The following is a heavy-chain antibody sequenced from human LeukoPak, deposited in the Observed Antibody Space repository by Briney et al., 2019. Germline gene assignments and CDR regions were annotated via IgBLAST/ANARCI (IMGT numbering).Heavy chain of an antibody. D-gene: IGHD4-23*01. CDR1: GFTFSSYS. V-gene: IGHV3-21*01. Sequence: GGSLRLSCAASGFTFSSYSMNWVRQAPGKGLEWVSSISSSSSYIYYADSVKGRFTISRDNAKNSLYQQMNSLRAEDTAVYYCAREQNYGGQKGDAFDIWGQGTMVTVSS. J-gene: IGHJ3*02. CDR3: AREQNYGGQKGDAFDI. CDR2: ISSSSSYI.